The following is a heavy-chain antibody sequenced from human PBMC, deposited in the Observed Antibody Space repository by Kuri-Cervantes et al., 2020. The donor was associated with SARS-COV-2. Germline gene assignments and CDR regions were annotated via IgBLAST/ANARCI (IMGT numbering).Heavy chain of an antibody. D-gene: IGHD4-11*01. V-gene: IGHV3-23*01. CDR1: GFTFNTYA. Sequence: GGSLRLSCAASGFTFNTYAMSWVRQAPGKGLEWVAAISASGRTTYYGDSVKGHFTISRDNARNSLDLQMNSLRDEDTAVYYCATERVDDYSRFYYYYYMDCWGKGTMVTVSS. CDR3: ATERVDDYSRFYYYYYMDC. CDR2: ISASGRTT. J-gene: IGHJ6*03.